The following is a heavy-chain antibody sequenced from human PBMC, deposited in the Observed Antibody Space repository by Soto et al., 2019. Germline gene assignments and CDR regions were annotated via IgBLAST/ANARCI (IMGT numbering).Heavy chain of an antibody. CDR2: INSDGSST. Sequence: EVPLVESGGGLVQPGGSLRLSCAASGFTFSSYWMHWVRQAPGKGLVWVSRINSDGSSTSYADSVKGRFTISRDNAKSTLYLQMNSLRAEDTAVYYCARGGSLNWYFDLWGRGTLVTVSS. J-gene: IGHJ2*01. CDR1: GFTFSSYW. CDR3: ARGGSLNWYFDL. D-gene: IGHD1-26*01. V-gene: IGHV3-74*01.